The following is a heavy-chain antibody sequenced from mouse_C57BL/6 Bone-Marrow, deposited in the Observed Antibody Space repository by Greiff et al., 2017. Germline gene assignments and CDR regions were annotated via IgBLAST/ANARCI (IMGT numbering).Heavy chain of an antibody. V-gene: IGHV1-59*01. CDR2: IDPSDSYT. J-gene: IGHJ2*01. Sequence: QVQLQQPGAELVRPGTSVKLSCKASGYTFTSYWMHWVKQRPGQGLEWIGVIDPSDSYTNYNQKFKGKATLTVDTSSSTAYMQLSSLTSEDSAVYYCARSLSSYPYYIDYWGQGTTLTVSS. CDR1: GYTFTSYW. D-gene: IGHD1-1*01. CDR3: ARSLSSYPYYIDY.